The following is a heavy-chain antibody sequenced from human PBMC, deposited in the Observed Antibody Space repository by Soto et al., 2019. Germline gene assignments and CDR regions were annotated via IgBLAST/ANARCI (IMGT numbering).Heavy chain of an antibody. Sequence: ASVKVSCKASGYTFTGYYMHWVRQAPGQGLEWMGWINANSGGTGYAQKFQGRVTMTRSTSISTAYMELNSLTSEDTAVYYCARNKRETGDFDYWGQGTLVTVSS. V-gene: IGHV1-2*02. J-gene: IGHJ4*02. CDR3: ARNKRETGDFDY. D-gene: IGHD7-27*01. CDR1: GYTFTGYY. CDR2: INANSGGT.